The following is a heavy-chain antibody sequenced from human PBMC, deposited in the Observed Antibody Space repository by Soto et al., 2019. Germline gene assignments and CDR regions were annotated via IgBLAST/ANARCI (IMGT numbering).Heavy chain of an antibody. D-gene: IGHD6-19*01. J-gene: IGHJ6*02. CDR2: INAGNGNT. CDR3: ARDGGQWLGSYYCGMDV. Sequence: QVQLVQSGAEVKKPGASVKVSCKASGYTFTSYAMHWVRQAPGQRREWMGWINAGNGNTKYSQKFQGRVTITRDTSASTAYMELSSLRSEDTAVYYCARDGGQWLGSYYCGMDVWGQGTTVTVSS. CDR1: GYTFTSYA. V-gene: IGHV1-3*01.